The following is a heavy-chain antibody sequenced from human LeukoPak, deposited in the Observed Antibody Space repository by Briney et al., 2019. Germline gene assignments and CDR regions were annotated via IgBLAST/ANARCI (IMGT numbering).Heavy chain of an antibody. CDR2: SYHSGST. J-gene: IGHJ5*02. D-gene: IGHD6-6*01. CDR3: ARDQEEYSSSSGGVGWFDP. V-gene: IGHV4-38-2*02. CDR1: GYSISSGYY. Sequence: SETPSLTCTVSGYSISSGYYWGWIRQPPGKGLEWIGSSYHSGSTYYNPSLKSRVTISVDTSKNQFSLKLSSVTAADTAVYDCARDQEEYSSSSGGVGWFDPWGQGTLVTVSS.